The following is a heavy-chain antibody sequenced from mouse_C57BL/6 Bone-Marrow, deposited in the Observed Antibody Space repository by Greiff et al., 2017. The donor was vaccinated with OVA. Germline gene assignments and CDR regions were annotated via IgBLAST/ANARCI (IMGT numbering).Heavy chain of an antibody. CDR1: GFTFSSYA. J-gene: IGHJ3*01. CDR3: ARRAWFAY. V-gene: IGHV5-4*01. CDR2: ISDGGSYT. Sequence: EVQVVESGGGLVKPGGFLKLSCAASGFTFSSYAMSWVRQTPEKRLEWVATISDGGSYTYYPDNVKGRFTISRDNAKNNLYLQMSHLKSEDTAMYYCARRAWFAYWGQGTLVTVSA.